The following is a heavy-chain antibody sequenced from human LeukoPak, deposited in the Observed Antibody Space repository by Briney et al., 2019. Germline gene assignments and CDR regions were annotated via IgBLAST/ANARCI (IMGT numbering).Heavy chain of an antibody. D-gene: IGHD2-2*01. CDR2: IYYSGST. V-gene: IGHV4-59*12. CDR3: ARDEGSSYPFDY. CDR1: GGSISSYY. Sequence: PSETLSLTCTVSGGSISSYYWSWLRQPPGKGLEWIGSIYYSGSTYYNPSLKSRVTISVDTSKNQFSLNLSSVTAADTAVYFCARDEGSSYPFDYWGQGTLVTVSS. J-gene: IGHJ4*02.